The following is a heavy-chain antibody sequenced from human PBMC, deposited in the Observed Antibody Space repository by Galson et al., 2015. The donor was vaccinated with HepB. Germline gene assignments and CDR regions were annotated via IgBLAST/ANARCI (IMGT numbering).Heavy chain of an antibody. CDR2: IHPSGGRT. J-gene: IGHJ4*02. V-gene: IGHV3-23*01. CDR1: GFTFSYFL. Sequence: SLRLSCAASGFTFSYFLMNWVRQAPGKGLEWVSGIHPSGGRTYYADSVKGRFTISRDNSKNTLYPQINSLRAEDTAVYYCAKGVPRYTSGWYLGGVAYFDHWGQGALVAVSS. CDR3: AKGVPRYTSGWYLGGVAYFDH. D-gene: IGHD6-19*01.